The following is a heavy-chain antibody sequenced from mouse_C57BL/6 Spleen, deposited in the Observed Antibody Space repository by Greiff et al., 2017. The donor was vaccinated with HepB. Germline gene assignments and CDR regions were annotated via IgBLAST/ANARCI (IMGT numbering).Heavy chain of an antibody. CDR2: IWRGGST. D-gene: IGHD1-1*01. V-gene: IGHV2-5*01. Sequence: VNLVESGPGLVQPSQSLSITCTVSGFSLTSYGVHWVRQSPGKGLEWLGVIWRGGSTDYNAAFMSRLSITKDNSKSQVFFKMNSLQADDTAIYYGAEWCGSSYWYFDVWGTGTTVTVSS. CDR3: AEWCGSSYWYFDV. CDR1: GFSLTSYG. J-gene: IGHJ1*03.